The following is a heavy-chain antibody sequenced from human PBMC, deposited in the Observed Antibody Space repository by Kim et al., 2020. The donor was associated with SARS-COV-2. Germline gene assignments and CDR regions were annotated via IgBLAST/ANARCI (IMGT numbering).Heavy chain of an antibody. V-gene: IGHV3-30*01. D-gene: IGHD6-6*01. J-gene: IGHJ5*02. CDR3: ARVPSSSSGLNWFDP. Sequence: DSVKGRFTISRDNSKNTLYLQMNSLRAEDTAVYYCARVPSSSSGLNWFDPWGQGTLVTVSS.